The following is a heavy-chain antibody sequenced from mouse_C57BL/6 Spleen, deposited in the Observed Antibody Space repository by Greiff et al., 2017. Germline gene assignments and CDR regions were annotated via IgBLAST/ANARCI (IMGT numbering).Heavy chain of an antibody. CDR3: TRGGTGGYFDV. Sequence: EVKLMESGEGLVKPGGSLKLSCAASGFTFSSYAMSWVRQTPEKRLEWVAYISSGGDYIYYADTVKGRFTISRDNARNTLYLQMSSLKSEDTAMYYCTRGGTGGYFDVWGTGTTVTVSS. D-gene: IGHD4-1*01. CDR1: GFTFSSYA. J-gene: IGHJ1*03. V-gene: IGHV5-9-1*02. CDR2: ISSGGDYI.